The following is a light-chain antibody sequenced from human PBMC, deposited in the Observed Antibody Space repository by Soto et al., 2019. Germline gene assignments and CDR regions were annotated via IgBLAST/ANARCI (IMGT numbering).Light chain of an antibody. CDR2: AAS. J-gene: IGKJ5*01. CDR1: QGISSY. CDR3: QQSYSSPIT. V-gene: IGKV1-9*01. Sequence: IQLTQSPSSLSASVGDRVTITCRASQGISSYLAWYQQKPGKAPKLLIYAASTLQSGVPSRFSGSGSGTDFTLTISSLQPEDFATYYCQQSYSSPITFGQGTRLEIK.